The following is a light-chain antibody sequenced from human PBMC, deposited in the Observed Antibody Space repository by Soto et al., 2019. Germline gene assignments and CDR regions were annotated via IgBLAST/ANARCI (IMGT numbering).Light chain of an antibody. Sequence: EIVMTQSPATLSVSPGERATLSCRASQSVSSNLAWYQQKPGQAPRLLIYGASTRATGIPARCSGSGSGTELTLTISSLQSEDFSVYYCQQYNNWPTWTFGQGTKVEIK. CDR2: GAS. CDR1: QSVSSN. J-gene: IGKJ1*01. V-gene: IGKV3-15*01. CDR3: QQYNNWPTWT.